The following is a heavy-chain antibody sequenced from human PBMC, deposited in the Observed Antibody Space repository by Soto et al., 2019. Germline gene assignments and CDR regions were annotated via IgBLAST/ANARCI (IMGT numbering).Heavy chain of an antibody. CDR2: IYYSGST. CDR3: ARVPGDILTGYFDY. J-gene: IGHJ4*02. D-gene: IGHD3-9*01. CDR1: GGSISSSSYY. Sequence: PSETLSLTCTVSGGSISSSSYYWGWIRQPPGKGLEWIGSIYYSGSTYYNPSLKSRVTISVDTSKNQFSLKLSSVTAADTAVYYCARVPGDILTGYFDYWGQGTLVTVSS. V-gene: IGHV4-39*01.